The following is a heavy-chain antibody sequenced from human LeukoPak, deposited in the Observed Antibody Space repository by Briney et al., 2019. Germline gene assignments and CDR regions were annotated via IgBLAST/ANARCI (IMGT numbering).Heavy chain of an antibody. Sequence: GGSLRLSCAASGFTFGDYGMSWVRQAPGKGLEWVSSINGNGGSTGYADSVKGRFTISRDNSKNTLYLQMNSLRAEDTAVYYCAKGATMVRGVIMNYYYYYTDVWGKGTTVTVSS. J-gene: IGHJ6*03. D-gene: IGHD3-10*01. CDR2: INGNGGST. CDR1: GFTFGDYG. CDR3: AKGATMVRGVIMNYYYYYTDV. V-gene: IGHV3-20*04.